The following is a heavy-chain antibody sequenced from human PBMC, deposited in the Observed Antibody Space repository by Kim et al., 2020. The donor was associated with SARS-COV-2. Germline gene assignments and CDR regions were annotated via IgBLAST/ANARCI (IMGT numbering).Heavy chain of an antibody. D-gene: IGHD3-3*01. CDR3: ASGGVSYDFCSGYPYYYYMQV. J-gene: IGHJ6*03. Sequence: GGSLRLSCAASGFTVSSNYMSWVRQAPGKGLEWVSVIYSGGSTYYAASAKGRLTTSRDNSKNTLYLQKNSLRAEDTSVSYCASGGVSYDFCSGYPYYYYMQVWGKGTTVTVSS. CDR1: GFTVSSNY. CDR2: IYSGGST. V-gene: IGHV3-66*01.